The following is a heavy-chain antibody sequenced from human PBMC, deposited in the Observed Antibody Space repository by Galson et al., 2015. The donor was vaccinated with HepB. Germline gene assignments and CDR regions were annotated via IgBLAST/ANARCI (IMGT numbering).Heavy chain of an antibody. CDR3: ARDAVGMSWFDP. CDR1: GGSISSYY. CDR2: IYYSGST. V-gene: IGHV4-59*01. Sequence: ETLSLTCTVSGGSISSYYWSWIRQPPGKGLEWIGYIYYSGSTNYNPSLKSRVTISVDTSKNQFSLKLSSVTAADTAVYYCARDAVGMSWFDPWGQGTLVTVSS. J-gene: IGHJ5*02. D-gene: IGHD3-10*01.